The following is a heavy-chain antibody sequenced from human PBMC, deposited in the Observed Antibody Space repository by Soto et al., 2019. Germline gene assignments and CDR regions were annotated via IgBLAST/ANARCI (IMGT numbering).Heavy chain of an antibody. Sequence: PGESLKISCKGSGYSFTSYWISWVRQMPGKGLEWMGRIDPSDSYTNYSPSFQGHVTISADKSISTAYLQWSSLKASDTAMYYCARRELAAASHYGMDVWGQGTTVTVSS. D-gene: IGHD6-13*01. CDR3: ARRELAAASHYGMDV. CDR2: IDPSDSYT. V-gene: IGHV5-10-1*01. J-gene: IGHJ6*02. CDR1: GYSFTSYW.